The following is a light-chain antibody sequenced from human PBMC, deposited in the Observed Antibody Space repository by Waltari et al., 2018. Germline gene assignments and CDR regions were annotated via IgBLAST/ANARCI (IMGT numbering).Light chain of an antibody. J-gene: IGLJ2*01. CDR2: RNN. CDR3: AAWDDSLSGRLV. V-gene: IGLV1-47*01. CDR1: SSNLGSNY. Sequence: QSVLTQPPSASGTPGQRVTISCSGSSSNLGSNYVYWYQQLPGPAPKLLIYRNNQRPSGVPDRFSGSKSGTSASLAISGLRSEDEADYYCAAWDDSLSGRLVFGGGTKLTVL.